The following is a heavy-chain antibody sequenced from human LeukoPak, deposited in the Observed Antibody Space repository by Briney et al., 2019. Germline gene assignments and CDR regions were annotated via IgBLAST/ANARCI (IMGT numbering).Heavy chain of an antibody. CDR2: VYHNGNT. J-gene: IGHJ4*02. CDR3: ARRVAVTAKYCFDF. D-gene: IGHD6-19*01. Sequence: SETLSLTCGVSGGSISSGGFSWSWIRQPPGKGLEWIGFVYHNGNTNYNPSLKSRVTISVDTSQNQFSLRMNSVTAADTAVYFCARRVAVTAKYCFDFWGQGALVTVSS. V-gene: IGHV4-61*08. CDR1: GGSISSGGFS.